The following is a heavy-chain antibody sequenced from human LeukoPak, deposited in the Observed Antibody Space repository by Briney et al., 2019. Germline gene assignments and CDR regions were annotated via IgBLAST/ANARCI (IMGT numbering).Heavy chain of an antibody. Sequence: SETLSLTCTVSGGSISYFYWSWIRQPAGKGLEWIGRIYTSGSTNYNPSLKSRVTMSVDTSKKQFSLKLSSVTAADTAVYYCARDTTSEFDYWGQGTLVTVSS. D-gene: IGHD2/OR15-2a*01. J-gene: IGHJ4*02. CDR1: GGSISYFY. CDR2: IYTSGST. V-gene: IGHV4-4*07. CDR3: ARDTTSEFDY.